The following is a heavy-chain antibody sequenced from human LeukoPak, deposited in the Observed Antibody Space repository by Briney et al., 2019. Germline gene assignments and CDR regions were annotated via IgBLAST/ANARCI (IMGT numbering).Heavy chain of an antibody. CDR2: IYYSGST. V-gene: IGHV4-59*01. D-gene: IGHD6-13*01. Sequence: SETLSLTCTVSGGSISSYYWSWIRQPPGKGLEWIGYIYYSGSTNYNPSLKSRVTISVDTSKNQFSLKLSSVTAADTAVYYCARSSGSWFGPDYWGQGTLVTVSS. CDR1: GGSISSYY. J-gene: IGHJ4*02. CDR3: ARSSGSWFGPDY.